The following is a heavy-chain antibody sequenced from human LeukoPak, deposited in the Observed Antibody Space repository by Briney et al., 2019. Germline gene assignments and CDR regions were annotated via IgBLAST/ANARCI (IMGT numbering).Heavy chain of an antibody. Sequence: GASVKVSCKASGYTFTSYGISWVRQAPGQGLEWMGWISAYNGNTNYAQELQGRVTMTTDTSTSTAYMELRSLRSDDTAVYYCARVHYYYDSSGYYASFGPFDYWGQGTLVTVSS. CDR1: GYTFTSYG. D-gene: IGHD3-22*01. J-gene: IGHJ4*02. V-gene: IGHV1-18*01. CDR2: ISAYNGNT. CDR3: ARVHYYYDSSGYYASFGPFDY.